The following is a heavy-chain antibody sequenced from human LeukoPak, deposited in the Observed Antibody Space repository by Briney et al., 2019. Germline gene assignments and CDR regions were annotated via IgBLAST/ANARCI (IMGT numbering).Heavy chain of an antibody. D-gene: IGHD2-2*01. CDR2: ISGSGGST. V-gene: IGHV3-23*01. J-gene: IGHJ4*02. CDR1: GFTFSSYA. Sequence: PGGSLRLSCAASGFTFSSYAMSWVRQAPGKGLEWVSAISGSGGSTYYADSVKGRFTISRDNSKNTLYLQMNSLRAEDTAVHYCATAEDIVVVPAASDFDYWGRGTLVTVSS. CDR3: ATAEDIVVVPAASDFDY.